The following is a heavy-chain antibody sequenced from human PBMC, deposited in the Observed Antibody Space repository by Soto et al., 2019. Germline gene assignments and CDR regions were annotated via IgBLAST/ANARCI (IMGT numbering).Heavy chain of an antibody. D-gene: IGHD6-13*01. CDR3: AGRIAAAGTGYNWFDP. CDR2: IYSGDST. Sequence: GSLRLSYAASGLTVSSNYMSWVRQAPGKGLEWVSVIYSGDSTYYADSVKGRFTISRDNSKNTLYLQMNSLRAEDTAVYYCAGRIAAAGTGYNWFDPWGQGT. CDR1: GLTVSSNY. V-gene: IGHV3-53*01. J-gene: IGHJ5*02.